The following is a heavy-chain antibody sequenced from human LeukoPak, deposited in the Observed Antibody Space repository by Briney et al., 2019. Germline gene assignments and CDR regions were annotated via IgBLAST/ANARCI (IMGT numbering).Heavy chain of an antibody. J-gene: IGHJ4*02. D-gene: IGHD3-22*01. CDR3: AREASNGYHFDF. V-gene: IGHV3-53*01. Sequence: GGSLRLSCAASGFTVSGSYMNWVRQAPGKGLEWVSVISSGGNTYYIDSVKGRFTISRDNSRNTLYLQMNSLRAEDTAVYYCAREASNGYHFDFWGQGTLVTVSS. CDR2: ISSGGNT. CDR1: GFTVSGSY.